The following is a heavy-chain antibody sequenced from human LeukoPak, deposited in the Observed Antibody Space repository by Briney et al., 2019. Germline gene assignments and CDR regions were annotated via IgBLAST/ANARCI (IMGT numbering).Heavy chain of an antibody. V-gene: IGHV3-23*01. J-gene: IGHJ4*02. Sequence: GGSLRLSCEASGFTFGSHAMYWVRQAPGKGLEWVAGIFGSGGSPHYADPVKGRFTISRDNSRNTVYMQINSLRADETAVYYCAKPTVGYSSGQKPAWPVDYWGQGTLVTVSS. CDR2: IFGSGGSP. CDR3: AKPTVGYSSGQKPAWPVDY. D-gene: IGHD5-18*01. CDR1: GFTFGSHA.